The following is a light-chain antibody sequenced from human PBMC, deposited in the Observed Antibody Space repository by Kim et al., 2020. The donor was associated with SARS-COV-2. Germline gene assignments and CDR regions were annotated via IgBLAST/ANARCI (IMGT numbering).Light chain of an antibody. CDR1: SGHSKYA. J-gene: IGLJ3*02. CDR3: QTWATDIHV. CDR2: VNSDGSH. V-gene: IGLV4-69*01. Sequence: QLVLTQPPSASASLGASVKLTCTLSSGHSKYAIAWHQQQPEKGPRYLMKVNSDGSHSKGDGIPDRFSGSSSGAERYLTISSLQSEDEADYFCQTWATDIHVFGGGTQLTVL.